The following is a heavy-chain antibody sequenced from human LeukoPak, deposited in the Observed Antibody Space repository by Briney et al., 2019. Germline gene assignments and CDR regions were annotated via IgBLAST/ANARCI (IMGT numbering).Heavy chain of an antibody. CDR1: GFTFSSNY. V-gene: IGHV3-66*01. CDR3: ARDGYDFWSGIDY. D-gene: IGHD3-3*01. CDR2: IYSGGST. Sequence: PGGSLRLSCAASGFTFSSNYMSWVRQAPGKGLEWVSVIYSGGSTYYADSVKGRFTISRDNSKNTLYLQMNSLRAEDTAVYYCARDGYDFWSGIDYWGQGTLVTVSS. J-gene: IGHJ4*02.